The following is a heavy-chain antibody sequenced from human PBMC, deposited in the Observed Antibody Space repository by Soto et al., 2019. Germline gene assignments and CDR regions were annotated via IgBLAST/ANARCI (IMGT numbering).Heavy chain of an antibody. CDR2: IYYSGST. CDR3: ARDSRASFDY. Sequence: SETLSLTCTVSGGSISSYFWSWFRQPPGKGLEWIGYIYYSGSTNYNPSLKSRVTISVDTSKNHFSLKLTSVTAADTAVYYCARDSRASFDYWDQGTLVTVSS. CDR1: GGSISSYF. J-gene: IGHJ4*02. V-gene: IGHV4-59*01.